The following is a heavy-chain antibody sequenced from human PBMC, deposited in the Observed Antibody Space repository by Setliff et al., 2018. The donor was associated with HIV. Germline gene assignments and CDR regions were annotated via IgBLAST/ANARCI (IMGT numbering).Heavy chain of an antibody. D-gene: IGHD1-7*01. V-gene: IGHV1-2*04. CDR1: GYTFTGYY. Sequence: ASVKVSCKASGYTFTGYYMHWVRQAPGQGLEWMGWINPNSGGTNYAQKFQGWVTMTRDTSISTAYMVLSRLRSDDTAVYYCARGWNYRDYYYYGMDVWGQGTTVTVSS. CDR2: INPNSGGT. J-gene: IGHJ6*02. CDR3: ARGWNYRDYYYYGMDV.